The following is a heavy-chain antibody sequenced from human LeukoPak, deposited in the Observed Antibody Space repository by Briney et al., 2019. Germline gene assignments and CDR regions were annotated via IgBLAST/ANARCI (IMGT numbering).Heavy chain of an antibody. D-gene: IGHD2-2*01. CDR1: GFTFSNAW. Sequence: GGSLRLSCAASGFTFSNAWMSWVRQAPGEGLEWVGRIKSKTDGGTTDYAAPVKGRFTISRDDSKNTLYLQMNSLKTEDTAVYYCTTDCSSTSCNYYYYGMDVWGKGTTVTVSS. CDR3: TTDCSSTSCNYYYYGMDV. V-gene: IGHV3-15*01. CDR2: IKSKTDGGTT. J-gene: IGHJ6*04.